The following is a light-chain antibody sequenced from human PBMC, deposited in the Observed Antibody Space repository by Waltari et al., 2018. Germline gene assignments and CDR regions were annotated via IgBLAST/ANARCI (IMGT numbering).Light chain of an antibody. V-gene: IGLV4-69*01. J-gene: IGLJ3*02. CDR3: QTGGHGTWV. Sequence: LVLTQSPSASASLGASVTPPCTWSSGYSSNVISWLQQQPGKGPRYLMKVNSDGSHRKGDDIPDRFSASNSGTEYYLTISSLQSEDEADYYCQTGGHGTWVFGGGTKLTVL. CDR1: SGYSSNV. CDR2: VNSDGSH.